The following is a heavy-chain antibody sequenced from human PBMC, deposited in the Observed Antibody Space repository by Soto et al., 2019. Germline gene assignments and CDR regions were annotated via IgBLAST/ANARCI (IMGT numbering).Heavy chain of an antibody. CDR2: IYYSGST. V-gene: IGHV4-59*01. Sequence: QVQLQESGPGLVKPSETLSLTCTVSGGSISSYYRSWIRQPPGKGLEWIGYIYYSGSTNYNPSLKSRVPISVDTSKNQCSLKRRSVTAADTAVYYGARASGSIAYLGQGTLVTVSS. CDR1: GGSISSYY. J-gene: IGHJ4*02. D-gene: IGHD6-19*01. CDR3: ARASGSIAY.